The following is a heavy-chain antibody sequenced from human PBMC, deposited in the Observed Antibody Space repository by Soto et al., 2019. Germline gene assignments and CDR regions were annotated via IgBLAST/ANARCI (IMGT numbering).Heavy chain of an antibody. CDR3: ARESNFKPRPYYYGMDV. V-gene: IGHV1-46*03. CDR1: GYTFTSYY. CDR2: INPSGGST. D-gene: IGHD3-3*01. Sequence: QVQLVQSGAEVKKPGASVKVSCKASGYTFTSYYMHWVRQAPGQGLEWMGIINPSGGSTSYAQKFQGRVTMTRDTSTSTVYMELSSLRSEDTAVYYCARESNFKPRPYYYGMDVWGQGTTVTVSS. J-gene: IGHJ6*02.